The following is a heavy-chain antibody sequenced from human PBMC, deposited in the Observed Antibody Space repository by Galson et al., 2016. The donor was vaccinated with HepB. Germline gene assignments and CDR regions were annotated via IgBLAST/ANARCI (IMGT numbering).Heavy chain of an antibody. V-gene: IGHV3-21*01. CDR2: ITSGSSYI. CDR1: GFTFSRYS. CDR3: AREREGGSSYDY. Sequence: SLRLSCAASGFTFSRYSMHWVRQAPGKGLEWVSSITSGSSYIYYADSLKGRFTISRDNAKNSLFLQMNSLRAEDTAVYYCAREREGGSSYDYWGQGTRVTVSS. J-gene: IGHJ4*02. D-gene: IGHD1-26*01.